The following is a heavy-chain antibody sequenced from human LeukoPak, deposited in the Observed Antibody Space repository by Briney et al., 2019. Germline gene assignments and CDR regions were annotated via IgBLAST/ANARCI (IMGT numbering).Heavy chain of an antibody. D-gene: IGHD3-22*01. V-gene: IGHV3-30-3*01. CDR2: ISYDGSNK. CDR1: GGTFSSYA. CDR3: AREAPYYDRSPGWFDP. J-gene: IGHJ5*02. Sequence: SCKASGGTFSSYAMHWVRQAPGKGLEWVAVISYDGSNKYYADSVKGRFTISRDNSKNTLYLQMNSLRAEDTAVYYCAREAPYYDRSPGWFDPWGQGTLVTVSS.